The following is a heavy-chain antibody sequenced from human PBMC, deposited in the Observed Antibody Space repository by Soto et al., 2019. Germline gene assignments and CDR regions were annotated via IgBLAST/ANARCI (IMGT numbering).Heavy chain of an antibody. CDR1: GGTFTSFA. Sequence: QVHLVQSGAEVKKPGSSVKVSCTASGGTFTSFAISWVRQAPGQGLEWMGGIIPIFGTPKYAQKFQGRVTITGDDYRGTACKERGRLCSEETALYFCARLSTVTTFAVHYYSMHVWGQGTTVTGSS. D-gene: IGHD4-17*01. J-gene: IGHJ6*02. CDR2: IIPIFGTP. CDR3: ARLSTVTTFAVHYYSMHV. V-gene: IGHV1-69*01.